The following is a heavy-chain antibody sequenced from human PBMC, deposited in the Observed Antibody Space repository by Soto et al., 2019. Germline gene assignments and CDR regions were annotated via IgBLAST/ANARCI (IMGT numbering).Heavy chain of an antibody. CDR1: GGSISSSSYY. J-gene: IGHJ6*02. Sequence: QLQLQESGPGLVKPSETLSLTCTVSGGSISSSSYYWGWIRQPLGKGLEWIGSIYYSGSTYYNPSLKRRVTISVDTSKIQFSLTLSAVTAADTAVYYCARPFWSGYSNYYYGMDVWGQGTTVTVSS. V-gene: IGHV4-39*01. CDR3: ARPFWSGYSNYYYGMDV. CDR2: IYYSGST. D-gene: IGHD3-3*01.